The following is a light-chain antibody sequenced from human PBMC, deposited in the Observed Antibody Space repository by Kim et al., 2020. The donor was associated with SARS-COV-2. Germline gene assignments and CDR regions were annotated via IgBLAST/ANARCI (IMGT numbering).Light chain of an antibody. CDR3: QQYNSSRT. Sequence: DIQMTQSPSTLSASVGDRVTITCRASQSISSWLAWYQQKPGKAPKLLIYKASSLESGVPSRFSGSGSGTEFTLTISSLQPDDFATYYCQQYNSSRTFSQGTKVDIK. CDR1: QSISSW. V-gene: IGKV1-5*03. J-gene: IGKJ1*01. CDR2: KAS.